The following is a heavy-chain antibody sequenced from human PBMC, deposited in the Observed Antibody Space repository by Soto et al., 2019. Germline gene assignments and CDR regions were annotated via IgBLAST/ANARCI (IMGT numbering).Heavy chain of an antibody. J-gene: IGHJ4*02. CDR1: GFSFDDYA. D-gene: IGHD5-12*01. CDR3: AKAYSGYDSLVDYFDY. CDR2: ISWNSGSI. V-gene: IGHV3-9*01. Sequence: GGSLRLSCAASGFSFDDYAMHWVRQAPGKGLEWVSGISWNSGSIGYADSVKGRFTISRDNAKNSLYLQMNSLRAEDTALYYCAKAYSGYDSLVDYFDYWGQGTLVPVSS.